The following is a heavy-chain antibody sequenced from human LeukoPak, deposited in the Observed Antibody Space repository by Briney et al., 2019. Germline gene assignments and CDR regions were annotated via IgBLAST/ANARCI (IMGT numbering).Heavy chain of an antibody. CDR1: GFTFSSYA. V-gene: IGHV3-23*01. D-gene: IGHD1-26*01. Sequence: PGGSLRLSCAASGFTFSSYAMSRVRQAPGTGLEWVSVISGSGGSTYYADSVKGRFTISRDSTKNTLYLQMNSLRAEDTAVYYCAKDRSGSYSGFDYWGQGTLVTVSS. J-gene: IGHJ4*02. CDR3: AKDRSGSYSGFDY. CDR2: ISGSGGST.